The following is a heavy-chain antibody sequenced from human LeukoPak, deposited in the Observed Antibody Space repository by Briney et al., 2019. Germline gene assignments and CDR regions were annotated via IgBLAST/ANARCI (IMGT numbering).Heavy chain of an antibody. CDR1: GYTFTGYY. D-gene: IGHD5-12*01. V-gene: IGHV1-2*02. J-gene: IGHJ5*02. Sequence: ASVKVSCKASGYTFTGYYMHWVRQAPGQGLEWMGWINPNSGGTNHAQKFQGRVTMTRDTSISTAYMELSRLRSDDTAVYYCARDRSGYASWFDPWGQGTLVTVSS. CDR3: ARDRSGYASWFDP. CDR2: INPNSGGT.